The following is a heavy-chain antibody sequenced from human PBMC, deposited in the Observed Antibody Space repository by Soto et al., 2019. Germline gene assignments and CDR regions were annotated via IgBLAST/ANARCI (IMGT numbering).Heavy chain of an antibody. CDR3: AGEASVPSFGEFWFFDL. CDR1: GFTFSNHG. Sequence: EVQLLESGGGLAQPGGSLRLSCAASGFTFSNHGMTWVRQAPGKGLEWVSSVSADGYTTYYADSVRGRLTISRDNSGDTVYVRMNSLRAEDTALDYCAGEASVPSFGEFWFFDLWGRGTQVTVSS. D-gene: IGHD3-10*01. V-gene: IGHV3-23*01. J-gene: IGHJ2*01. CDR2: VSADGYTT.